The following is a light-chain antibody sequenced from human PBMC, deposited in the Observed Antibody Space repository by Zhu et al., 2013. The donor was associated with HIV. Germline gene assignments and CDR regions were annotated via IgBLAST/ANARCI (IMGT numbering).Light chain of an antibody. CDR3: QAWDTSTGV. CDR2: RDS. CDR1: NIGTKN. V-gene: IGLV3-9*01. J-gene: IGLJ2*01. Sequence: SYELTQPLSVSVALGQTARITCGANNIGTKNVHWYQQKPGQAPVLVIYRDSNRPSGIPERFSGSNSGNTATLIISRAQAGDEADYYCQAWDTSTGVFGGGTKLTVL.